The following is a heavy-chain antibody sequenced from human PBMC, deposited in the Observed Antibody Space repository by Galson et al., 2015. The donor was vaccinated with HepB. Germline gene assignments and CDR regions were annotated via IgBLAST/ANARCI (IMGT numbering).Heavy chain of an antibody. Sequence: SLRLSCAASGFPFRGSAMHWVRQVSGKGLEWVGRIRSKANSYATAYAASVHGRFTISRDDSKNTAYLQMNSLKTEDTAVYYCTHTQDIVVVVAGDYGCQGTLVTVSS. J-gene: IGHJ4*02. CDR2: IRSKANSYAT. V-gene: IGHV3-73*01. CDR1: GFPFRGSA. CDR3: THTQDIVVVVAGDY. D-gene: IGHD2-15*01.